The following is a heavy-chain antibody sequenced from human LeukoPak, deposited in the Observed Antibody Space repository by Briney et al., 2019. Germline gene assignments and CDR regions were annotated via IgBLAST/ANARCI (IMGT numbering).Heavy chain of an antibody. Sequence: KPSETLSLTCTVSGGSISSYYWSWIRQPPGKGLEWIGYIYHSGSTYYNPSLKSRVTISVDRSKNQFSLKLSSVTAADTAVYYCARGPPVAGEFDYWGQGTLVTVSS. CDR2: IYHSGST. J-gene: IGHJ4*02. CDR1: GGSISSYY. V-gene: IGHV4-59*12. D-gene: IGHD6-19*01. CDR3: ARGPPVAGEFDY.